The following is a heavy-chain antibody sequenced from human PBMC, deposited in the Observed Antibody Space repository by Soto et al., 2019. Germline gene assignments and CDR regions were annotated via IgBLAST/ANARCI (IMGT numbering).Heavy chain of an antibody. CDR1: GFTFSSYA. J-gene: IGHJ6*02. CDR3: ARNLEQQLPKHYYYYGMDV. Sequence: GGSLRLSCAASGFTFSSYAMSWVRQAPGKGLEWVSAISGSGGSTYYADSVKGRFTISRDNSKNTLYLQMNSLRSEDTAVYYCARNLEQQLPKHYYYYGMDVWGQGTTVTVS. CDR2: ISGSGGST. D-gene: IGHD6-13*01. V-gene: IGHV3-23*01.